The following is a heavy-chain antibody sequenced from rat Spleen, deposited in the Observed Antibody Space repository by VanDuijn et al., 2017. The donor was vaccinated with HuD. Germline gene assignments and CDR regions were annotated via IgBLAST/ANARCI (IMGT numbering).Heavy chain of an antibody. CDR3: AKVKLPGYLFDY. Sequence: EVQLVESGGGLVQPGRSLKLSCAASGFTYSNYVMAWVRQAPTKGLEWVASISTGGGNTYYRDSVKGRFTISRDNAKNTLYLQMDSLRSEDTATYYCAKVKLPGYLFDYWGQGVMVTVSS. CDR1: GFTYSNYV. CDR2: ISTGGGNT. J-gene: IGHJ2*01. V-gene: IGHV5S13*01. D-gene: IGHD1-4*01.